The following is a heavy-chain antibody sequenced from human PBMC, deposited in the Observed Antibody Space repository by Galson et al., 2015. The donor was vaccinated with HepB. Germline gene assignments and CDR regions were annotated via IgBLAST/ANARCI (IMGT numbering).Heavy chain of an antibody. CDR3: ARDEALTGDPFDY. CDR2: IKQDGSEK. CDR1: GFTFSNYW. D-gene: IGHD7-27*01. V-gene: IGHV3-7*03. Sequence: SLRLSCAASGFTFSNYWMSWVRQAPGKGLEWVANIKQDGSEKYYVDSVKGRFTISRDNAKNSLYLQMNSLRAEDTAVYYCARDEALTGDPFDYWGQGTLVTVSS. J-gene: IGHJ4*02.